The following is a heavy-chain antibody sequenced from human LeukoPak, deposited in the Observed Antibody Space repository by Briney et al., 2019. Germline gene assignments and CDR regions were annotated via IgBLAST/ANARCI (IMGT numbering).Heavy chain of an antibody. CDR3: ARDRSYYDSSGYYYVGAFDI. J-gene: IGHJ3*02. D-gene: IGHD3-22*01. CDR2: IHHSGST. CDR1: GYSISSDYY. V-gene: IGHV4-38-2*02. Sequence: PSETLSLTCTVSGYSISSDYYWGWIRQPPGKGLEWIGSIHHSGSTYYNPSLKSRVTIFVDTSKNQFSLKLSSVTAADTAVYYCARDRSYYDSSGYYYVGAFDIWGQGTTVTVSS.